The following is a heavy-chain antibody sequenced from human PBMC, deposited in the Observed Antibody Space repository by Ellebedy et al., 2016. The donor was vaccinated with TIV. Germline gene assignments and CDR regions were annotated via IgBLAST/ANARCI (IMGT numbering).Heavy chain of an antibody. V-gene: IGHV4-59*01. Sequence: GSLRLSCTVSGGSMNSYYWSWIRQPPGKGLEWIGYVSYSGSTNYKSSLKSRVTISVDTSKNQFSLKVSFVTAADTAVYYCAREGYGDYSNYLDYWGQGTLVTVSS. CDR3: AREGYGDYSNYLDY. CDR1: GGSMNSYY. CDR2: VSYSGST. D-gene: IGHD4-17*01. J-gene: IGHJ4*02.